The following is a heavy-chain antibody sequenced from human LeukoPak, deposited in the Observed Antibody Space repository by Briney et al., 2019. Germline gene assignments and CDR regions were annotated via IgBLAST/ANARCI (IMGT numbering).Heavy chain of an antibody. Sequence: GGSLRFYCAASGFTFSSYWMSWVRQAPGKGLEWVANIKQVGSEKYYVDSVKGRFTISRDNSKNSLYLQMNSLRAEDTAVYYCARDEGGSSSYSMDVWGQGTTVTVSS. CDR2: IKQVGSEK. CDR3: ARDEGGSSSYSMDV. D-gene: IGHD6-13*01. J-gene: IGHJ6*02. CDR1: GFTFSSYW. V-gene: IGHV3-7*01.